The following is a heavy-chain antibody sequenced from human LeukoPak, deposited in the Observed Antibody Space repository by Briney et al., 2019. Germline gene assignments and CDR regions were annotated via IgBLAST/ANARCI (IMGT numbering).Heavy chain of an antibody. J-gene: IGHJ6*03. CDR1: GGSFSGYY. V-gene: IGHV4-59*01. Sequence: SETLSLTCAVYGGSFSGYYWSWIRQPPGKGLEWIGYIYYSGSTNYNPSLKSRVTISVDTSKNQFSLKLSSVTAADTAVYYCARASLRFLEWLSRRDYYYYYMDVWGKGTTVTVSS. CDR2: IYYSGST. D-gene: IGHD3-3*01. CDR3: ARASLRFLEWLSRRDYYYYYMDV.